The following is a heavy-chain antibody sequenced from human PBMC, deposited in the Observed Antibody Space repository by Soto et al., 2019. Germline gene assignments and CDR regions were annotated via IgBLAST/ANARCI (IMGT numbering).Heavy chain of an antibody. D-gene: IGHD4-17*01. J-gene: IGHJ6*02. Sequence: SVKVSCKASGGTFSSYAISWLRQAPGQGLEWMGGIIPIFGTANYAQKFQGRVTITADESTSTAYMELSSLRSEDTAVYYCARNGDYPTQNYYYYYGMDVWGQGTTVTVSS. CDR1: GGTFSSYA. CDR2: IIPIFGTA. CDR3: ARNGDYPTQNYYYYYGMDV. V-gene: IGHV1-69*13.